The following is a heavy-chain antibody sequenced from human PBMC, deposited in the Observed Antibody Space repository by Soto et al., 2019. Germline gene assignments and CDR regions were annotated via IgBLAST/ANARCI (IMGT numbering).Heavy chain of an antibody. CDR1: GFTFSSYA. CDR3: AKHGKAAAGPAKYYFDY. J-gene: IGHJ4*02. CDR2: ISGSGGTT. D-gene: IGHD6-13*01. V-gene: IGHV3-23*01. Sequence: LRLSCAASGFTFSSYAMSWVRQAPGKGLEWVSAISGSGGTTYYADSVKGRFTISRDNSKNTLSLQMNSLRAEDTAVYYCAKHGKAAAGPAKYYFDYWGQGTLVTVSS.